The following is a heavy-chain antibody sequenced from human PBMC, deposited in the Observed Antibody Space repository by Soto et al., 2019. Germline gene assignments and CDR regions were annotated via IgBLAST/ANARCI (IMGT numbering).Heavy chain of an antibody. CDR3: ARTGAVAGKGKDYFDY. CDR2: IYPGDSDT. J-gene: IGHJ4*02. CDR1: GYSFTSYW. V-gene: IGHV5-51*01. D-gene: IGHD6-19*01. Sequence: GESLKIFCKGSGYSFTSYWIGWVRQMPGKGLEWMGIIYPGDSDTRYSPSFQGQVTISADKSISTAYLQWSSLKASDTAMYYCARTGAVAGKGKDYFDYWGQGTLVTVSS.